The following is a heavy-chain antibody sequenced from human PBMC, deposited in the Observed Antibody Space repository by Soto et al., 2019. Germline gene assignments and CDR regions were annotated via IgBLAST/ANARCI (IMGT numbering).Heavy chain of an antibody. CDR2: ISSSGGSA. V-gene: IGHV3-23*01. Sequence: EVQLLESGGGLVQPGGSLRLSCAASGFTFSSYGMSWVRQAPGKGLEWVSAISSSGGSAYYADSVKGRFTISRDNSKNTLYLQMNSLRAEDTAVYYGARGATSPSSWGKGTLVTVYS. CDR3: ARGATSPSS. CDR1: GFTFSSYG. J-gene: IGHJ5*02.